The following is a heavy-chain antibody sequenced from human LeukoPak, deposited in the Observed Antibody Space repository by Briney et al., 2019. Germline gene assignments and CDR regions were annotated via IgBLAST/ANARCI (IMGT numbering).Heavy chain of an antibody. Sequence: PSETLSLTCAVYGGSFSGYYWSWIRQPPGKGLEWIGEINHSGSTNYNPSLKSRVTISVDTSKNQFSLKLSSVTAADTAVYYCARAAFNYYGSGSYLSNFDYWGQGTLVTVSS. CDR2: INHSGST. V-gene: IGHV4-34*01. CDR3: ARAAFNYYGSGSYLSNFDY. J-gene: IGHJ4*02. CDR1: GGSFSGYY. D-gene: IGHD3-10*01.